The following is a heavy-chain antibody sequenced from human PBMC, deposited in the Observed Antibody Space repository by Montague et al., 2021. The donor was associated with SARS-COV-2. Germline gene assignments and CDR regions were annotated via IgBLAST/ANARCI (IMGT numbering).Heavy chain of an antibody. CDR2: IYNSGST. D-gene: IGHD3-10*01. CDR1: NVSINNYS. J-gene: IGHJ5*02. Sequence: SETLSLTCTVSNVSINNYSRGWIRQAPGKGLEWIGHIYNSGSTYFNPSLESQLTMSVDTSKNHFSLKLSSVTAADTAVYYCARLWDFYGSGSYKNSWFDPWGQGTRVTVSS. CDR3: ARLWDFYGSGSYKNSWFDP. V-gene: IGHV4-59*04.